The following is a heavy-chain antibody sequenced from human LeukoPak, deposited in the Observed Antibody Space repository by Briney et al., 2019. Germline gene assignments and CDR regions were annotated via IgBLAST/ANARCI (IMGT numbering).Heavy chain of an antibody. Sequence: GGSLRLSCAASGFTFSSYGMHWVRQAPGKGLEWVAVISYDGSNKYYADSVKGRFTISRDNSKNTLYLQMNSLGAEDTAVYYCAKDRGYGLVDYWGQGTLVTVSS. CDR2: ISYDGSNK. J-gene: IGHJ4*02. CDR1: GFTFSSYG. D-gene: IGHD5-12*01. CDR3: AKDRGYGLVDY. V-gene: IGHV3-30*18.